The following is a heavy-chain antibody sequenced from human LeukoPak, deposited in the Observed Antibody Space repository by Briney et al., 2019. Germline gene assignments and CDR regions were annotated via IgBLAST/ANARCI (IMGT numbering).Heavy chain of an antibody. CDR1: GFTHSNYW. J-gene: IGHJ6*02. Sequence: GGSLRLSRAASGFTHSNYWTTWVRQAPGKGLEWVANVNQDGSERHYANSVRGRFTISRDNAKNSLDLQMNSLRAEGTALYFCAKANAMDVWGQGTTVTVSS. CDR2: VNQDGSER. V-gene: IGHV3-7*01. CDR3: AKANAMDV.